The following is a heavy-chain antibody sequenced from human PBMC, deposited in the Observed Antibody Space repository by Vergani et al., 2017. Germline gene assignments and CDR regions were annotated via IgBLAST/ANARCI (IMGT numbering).Heavy chain of an antibody. D-gene: IGHD1-26*01. CDR2: IKSKTDGGTT. CDR3: TRDTEWELRYDY. V-gene: IGHV3-15*01. Sequence: EVQLVESGGGLVKPGGSLRLSCAASGFTFSNAWMSWVRQAPGKGLEWVGRIKSKTDGGTTDYAAPVKGRFTISRDDSKNTRYVQMNSLKTEDIAVYYCTRDTEWELRYDYWGQGTLVTVSS. CDR1: GFTFSNAW. J-gene: IGHJ4*02.